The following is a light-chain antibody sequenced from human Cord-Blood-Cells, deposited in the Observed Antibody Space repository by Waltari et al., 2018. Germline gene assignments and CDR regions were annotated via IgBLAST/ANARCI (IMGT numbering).Light chain of an antibody. CDR1: SRDVGGYDY. CDR3: CSYAGSYTLV. Sequence: QSALTQPRSVSGSPGQSVTISRPGTSRDVGGYDYVSWYQQHPGKAPKLMIYDVSKRPSGVPDRCSGSKSGNTASLTISGLQAEDEADYYCCSYAGSYTLVFGGGTKLTVL. J-gene: IGLJ3*02. CDR2: DVS. V-gene: IGLV2-11*01.